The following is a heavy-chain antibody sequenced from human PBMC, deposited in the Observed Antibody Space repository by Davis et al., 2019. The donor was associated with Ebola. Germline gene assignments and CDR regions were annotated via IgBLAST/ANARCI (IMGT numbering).Heavy chain of an antibody. Sequence: GGSLRLSCAASGFTFSSYAMSWVRQAPGKGLEWVSAISGSGGSTYYADSVKGRFTISRDNSKNPLYLKMNSLRAEDTAVYYCAKVGGSRIPGQPDRDYWGQGTLVTVSS. CDR1: GFTFSSYA. D-gene: IGHD1-14*01. CDR2: ISGSGGST. J-gene: IGHJ4*02. CDR3: AKVGGSRIPGQPDRDY. V-gene: IGHV3-23*01.